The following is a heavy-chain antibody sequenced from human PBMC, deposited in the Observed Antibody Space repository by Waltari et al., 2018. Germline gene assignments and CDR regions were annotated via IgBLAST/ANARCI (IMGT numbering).Heavy chain of an antibody. V-gene: IGHV4-38-2*01. CDR1: GYPNSSGYY. J-gene: IGHJ2*01. Sequence: QVQLQESGPGLGKPSETLSLTCAVSGYPNSSGYYWGWIRQPPGKGLEWIGSIYHSGTTYYSPSLKSRVTISVDTSKNQFSLKVTSLTAADTAIYYCARGSFDSDSYFDVWGRGTLVTVSS. CDR3: ARGSFDSDSYFDV. D-gene: IGHD1-26*01. CDR2: IYHSGTT.